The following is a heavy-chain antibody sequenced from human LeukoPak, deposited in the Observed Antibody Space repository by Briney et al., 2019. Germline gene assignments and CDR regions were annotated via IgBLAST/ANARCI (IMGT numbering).Heavy chain of an antibody. V-gene: IGHV4-39*02. D-gene: IGHD6-19*01. CDR3: ARDQHWQWRGLGSSAQDGMDV. CDR1: GGSITSSSHY. J-gene: IGHJ6*02. CDR2: IYYSGST. Sequence: KPSETLSLTCTVSGGSITSSSHYWGWIRQPPGKGLEWIGSIYYSGSTYYNPSLKSRLTISVDTSNNLFSLKLSSVTAADTAVYYCARDQHWQWRGLGSSAQDGMDVWGQGTTVTVSS.